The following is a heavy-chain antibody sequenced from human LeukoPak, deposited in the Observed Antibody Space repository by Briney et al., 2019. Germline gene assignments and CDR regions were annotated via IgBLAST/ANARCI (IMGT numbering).Heavy chain of an antibody. CDR1: GVTFTSDA. V-gene: IGHV3-23*01. J-gene: IGHJ5*02. CDR2: TVSRGTT. D-gene: IGHD6-19*01. CDR3: AKCSTSAYTTGWCNWIDP. Sequence: GGSLRLSCVASGVTFTSDAMNWVRQAPGKGLEWVSSTVSRGTTQYADSVKGRFTVSRDTSKNTLYLQMNSLRADDTAVYYCAKCSTSAYTTGWCNWIDPWGQGTLVTVSS.